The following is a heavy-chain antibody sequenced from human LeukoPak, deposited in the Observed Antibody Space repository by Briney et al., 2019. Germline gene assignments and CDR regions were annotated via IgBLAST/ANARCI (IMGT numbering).Heavy chain of an antibody. CDR3: ARRKGRAYFDY. D-gene: IGHD2-15*01. V-gene: IGHV4-34*01. CDR2: INHSGST. Sequence: RPSETLSLTCAVYGGSFSGYYWSWIRQPPGKGLEWIGEINHSGSTNYNPSLKSRVTISVDTSKNQFSLKLSSVTAADTAVYYCARRKGRAYFDYWGQGTLVTVSS. CDR1: GGSFSGYY. J-gene: IGHJ4*02.